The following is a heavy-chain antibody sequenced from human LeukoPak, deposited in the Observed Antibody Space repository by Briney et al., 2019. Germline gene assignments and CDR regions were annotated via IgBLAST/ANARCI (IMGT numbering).Heavy chain of an antibody. D-gene: IGHD6-13*01. J-gene: IGHJ4*02. CDR3: ARSFLSIAAAATDY. CDR2: ISSSSSYI. CDR1: GFTFSSYS. V-gene: IGHV3-21*01. Sequence: PGGSLRLSCAASGFTFSSYSMNWVRQAPGKGLEWVSSISSSSSYIYYADSVKGRFTISRGNAKNSLYLQMNSLRAEDTAVYYCARSFLSIAAAATDYWGQGTLVTVSS.